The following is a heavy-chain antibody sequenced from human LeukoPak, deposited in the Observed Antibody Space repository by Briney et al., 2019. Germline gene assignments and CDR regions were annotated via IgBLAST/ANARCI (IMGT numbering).Heavy chain of an antibody. D-gene: IGHD3-10*01. Sequence: GASVKVSCKASGYTFTSYGISWVRQAPGQGLEWMGWIIPIFGTANYAQKFQGRVTITADKSTSTAYMELSSLRSEDTAVYYCASFPLYGSLPVRSKHFDYWGQGTLVTVSS. CDR3: ASFPLYGSLPVRSKHFDY. CDR2: IIPIFGTA. J-gene: IGHJ4*02. CDR1: GYTFTSYG. V-gene: IGHV1-69*06.